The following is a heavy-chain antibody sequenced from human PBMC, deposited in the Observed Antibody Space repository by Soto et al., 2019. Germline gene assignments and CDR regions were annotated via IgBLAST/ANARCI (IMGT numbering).Heavy chain of an antibody. Sequence: GGSLRLSCAASGFTFSSYAMSWVRQAPGKGLEWVSAISGSGGSTYYADSVKGRFTISRDNSKNTLYLQMNSLRAEDTAVYYCARAAPLWFGEPSPEVDYWGQGTLVTVSS. D-gene: IGHD3-10*01. J-gene: IGHJ4*02. CDR1: GFTFSSYA. V-gene: IGHV3-23*01. CDR2: ISGSGGST. CDR3: ARAAPLWFGEPSPEVDY.